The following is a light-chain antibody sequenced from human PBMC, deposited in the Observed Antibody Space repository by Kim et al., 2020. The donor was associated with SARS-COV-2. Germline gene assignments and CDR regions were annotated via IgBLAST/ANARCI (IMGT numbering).Light chain of an antibody. J-gene: IGKJ4*01. CDR3: QQYATSPLT. CDR1: KSVSKNY. Sequence: SPGERATVAWRASKSVSKNYLAWYQQNPGRAPRLLIYAASTRATGIPDRFSGSGSGTDFTLTISRLEPEDFVVYFCQQYATSPLTFGGGTKVDIK. V-gene: IGKV3-20*01. CDR2: AAS.